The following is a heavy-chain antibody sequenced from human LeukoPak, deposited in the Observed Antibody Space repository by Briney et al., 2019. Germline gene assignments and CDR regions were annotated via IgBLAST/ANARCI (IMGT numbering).Heavy chain of an antibody. J-gene: IGHJ4*02. V-gene: IGHV4-61*02. Sequence: PSETLSLTCTESGGSISSDDYYWNWIRQPAGRGLEWIGRIYTTGNTMYNPSLESRVSMSIDTSKNQVSLKVKSVTAADTAVYYCARGGTLFTFFDSWGQGTLVTFS. CDR3: ARGGTLFTFFDS. CDR1: GGSISSDDYY. CDR2: IYTTGNT. D-gene: IGHD2/OR15-2a*01.